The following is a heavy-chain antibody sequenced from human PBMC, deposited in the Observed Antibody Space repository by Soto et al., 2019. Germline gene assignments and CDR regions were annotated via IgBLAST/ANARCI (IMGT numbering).Heavy chain of an antibody. V-gene: IGHV3-33*01. Sequence: QVQLVESGGGVVQPGRSLRLSCAASGFTFSSYGMHWVRQAPGKGLEWVAVIWYDGSNKYYADSVKGRFTISRDNSKNTLYLQMNSLRAEDTAVYYCARDLVKQLVPLDYYDYYGMDVWGQGTTVTVSS. CDR3: ARDLVKQLVPLDYYDYYGMDV. J-gene: IGHJ6*02. D-gene: IGHD6-6*01. CDR2: IWYDGSNK. CDR1: GFTFSSYG.